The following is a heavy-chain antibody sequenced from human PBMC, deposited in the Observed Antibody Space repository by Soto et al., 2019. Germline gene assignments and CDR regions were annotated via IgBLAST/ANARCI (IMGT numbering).Heavy chain of an antibody. CDR1: GGSVSSGSYY. V-gene: IGHV4-61*01. CDR3: ARHGTQSSSWYPTHYYYYYGMDV. Sequence: SETLSLTCTVSGGSVSSGSYYWSWIRQPPGKGLEWIGYIYYSGSTNYNPSLKSRVTISVDTSKNQFSLKLSSVTAADTAVYYCARHGTQSSSWYPTHYYYYYGMDVWGQGTTVTVSS. D-gene: IGHD6-13*01. CDR2: IYYSGST. J-gene: IGHJ6*02.